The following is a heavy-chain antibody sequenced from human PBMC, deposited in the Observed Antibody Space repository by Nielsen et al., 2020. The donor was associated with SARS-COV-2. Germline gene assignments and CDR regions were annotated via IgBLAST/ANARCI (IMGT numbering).Heavy chain of an antibody. CDR2: IDHSGTA. D-gene: IGHD3-9*01. J-gene: IGHJ3*01. CDR1: GGSFSGYC. V-gene: IGHV4-34*01. CDR3: ARAPDVDVLTGDYPDGFDV. Sequence: SETLSLTCAVYGGSFSGYCWSWSRQLPGKGLEWNGEIDHSGTATLNPSLKGRVTVSVNPSKNQFSLKMTSMTAADTAVYFCARAPDVDVLTGDYPDGFDVWGHGTGVTVSS.